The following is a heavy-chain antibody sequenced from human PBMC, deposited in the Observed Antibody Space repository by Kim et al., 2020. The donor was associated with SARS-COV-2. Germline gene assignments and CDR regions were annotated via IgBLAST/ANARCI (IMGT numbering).Heavy chain of an antibody. V-gene: IGHV1-69*01. D-gene: IGHD1-26*01. Sequence: TDAPKSQGRVTITADESTSPAYMELSSLRSEDTAVYYCAREGSPIGWFDPWGQGTLVTVSS. CDR3: AREGSPIGWFDP. J-gene: IGHJ5*02.